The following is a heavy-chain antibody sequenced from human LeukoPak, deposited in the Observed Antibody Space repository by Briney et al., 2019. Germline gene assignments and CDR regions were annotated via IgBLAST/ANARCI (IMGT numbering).Heavy chain of an antibody. CDR3: ARDSAYCGGDCYSFAY. CDR1: GSTFRNSW. Sequence: GGSLRLSCAASGSTFRNSWTHWVRQAPGKGLVWVSRINTDGSSTNYADSVKGRFTISRDNAKKTLYLQMNSLRAEDTAVYDCARDSAYCGGDCYSFAYWGQGTLVTVSS. V-gene: IGHV3-74*01. J-gene: IGHJ4*02. D-gene: IGHD2-21*02. CDR2: INTDGSST.